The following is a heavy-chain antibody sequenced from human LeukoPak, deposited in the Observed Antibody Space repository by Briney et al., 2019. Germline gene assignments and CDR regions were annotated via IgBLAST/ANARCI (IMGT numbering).Heavy chain of an antibody. V-gene: IGHV4-4*02. CDR3: ARDRYYDSSGYPLYYFDY. J-gene: IGHJ4*02. CDR2: IYHSGST. D-gene: IGHD3-22*01. CDR1: GGSISSSNW. Sequence: SETLSLTCTVSGGSISSSNWWSWVRQPPGKGLEWIGEIYHSGSTNYNPSLKSRVTISVDKSKNQFSLKLSSVTAADTAVYYCARDRYYDSSGYPLYYFDYWGQGTLVTVSS.